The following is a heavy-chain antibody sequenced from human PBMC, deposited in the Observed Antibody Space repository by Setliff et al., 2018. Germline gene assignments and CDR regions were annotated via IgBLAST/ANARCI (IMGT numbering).Heavy chain of an antibody. V-gene: IGHV4-30-4*08. CDR1: GGSISSGDYY. J-gene: IGHJ4*02. D-gene: IGHD2-15*01. CDR3: AGGTSSIVVLPASDY. Sequence: SETLSLTCTVSGGSISSGDYYWSWIRQPPGKGLEWIGYIYSSGSTYYNPSLKSRVTISRDTSRNQFSLKLISVTAADTAVYYCAGGTSSIVVLPASDYWGQGTLVTVS. CDR2: IYSSGST.